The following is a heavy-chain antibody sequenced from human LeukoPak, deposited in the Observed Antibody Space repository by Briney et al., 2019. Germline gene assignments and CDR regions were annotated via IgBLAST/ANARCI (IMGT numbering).Heavy chain of an antibody. CDR3: VKERIVVAAYFDS. CDR1: GFTFRSHG. Sequence: TGGSLRLSCVASGFTFRSHGMNWVRQAPGKGLEWVSGISPNGVITYYADSVKGRFTISRDNSKGTVYLQMNSLRPEDTAVYYCVKERIVVAAYFDSWGQGTLVTVSS. V-gene: IGHV3-23*01. J-gene: IGHJ4*02. CDR2: ISPNGVIT. D-gene: IGHD2-15*01.